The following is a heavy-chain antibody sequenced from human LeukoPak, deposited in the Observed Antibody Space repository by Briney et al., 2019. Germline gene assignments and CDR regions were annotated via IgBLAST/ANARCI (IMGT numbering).Heavy chain of an antibody. J-gene: IGHJ4*02. CDR1: GGSISSYQ. Sequence: SETLSLTCTVSGGSISSYQWSWTRQPPGKGLEWIGYIYTSGSTNYNPSLKSRVTISVDTSKNRFSLTLRSVTAADTAVYYCARFGVDGYSYGYVDFWGQGLLVTVSS. D-gene: IGHD5-18*01. V-gene: IGHV4-4*09. CDR3: ARFGVDGYSYGYVDF. CDR2: IYTSGST.